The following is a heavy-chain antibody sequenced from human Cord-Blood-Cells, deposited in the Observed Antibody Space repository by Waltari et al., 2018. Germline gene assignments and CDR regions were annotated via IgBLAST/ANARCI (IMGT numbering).Heavy chain of an antibody. CDR1: GYTLPELS. CDR3: ATGAVRWRWFDP. J-gene: IGHJ5*02. V-gene: IGHV1-24*01. Sequence: QVQLVQSEAEVKKPGASVKVSCKVSGYTLPELSMHWVRQAPGKGLEWMGGLDPEDGETIYAQKCQGRVTMTEDTSTDTAYMELSSLRSEDTAVYYFATGAVRWRWFDPWGQGTLVTVSS. D-gene: IGHD3-10*01. CDR2: LDPEDGET.